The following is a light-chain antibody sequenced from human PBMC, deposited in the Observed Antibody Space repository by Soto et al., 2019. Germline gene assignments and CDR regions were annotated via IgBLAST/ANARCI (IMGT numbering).Light chain of an antibody. J-gene: IGKJ2*01. CDR3: HQRANWPPT. Sequence: EIVLTQSPATLSLSPGERATLSCRASQSVSSSLAWYQQKSGQGPRLLIYDASNRATGIPARFSGSGSGTDFTLTISSLETEEFAVYYCHQRANWPPTFGQGTRLEIK. V-gene: IGKV3-11*01. CDR2: DAS. CDR1: QSVSSS.